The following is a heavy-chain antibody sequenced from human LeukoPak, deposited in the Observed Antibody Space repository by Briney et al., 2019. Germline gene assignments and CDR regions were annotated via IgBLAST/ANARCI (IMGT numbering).Heavy chain of an antibody. CDR1: KFIFSNYW. V-gene: IGHV3-7*01. Sequence: GGSLRLSCAPSKFIFSNYWMTWARQAPGKGLEWVANINQDGSEKHYVDSVKGRFTISRDNSKNSLYLQMNSLRVEDTAVYYCARVGTMVRGIVYYFDYWGQGTLVTVSS. CDR3: ARVGTMVRGIVYYFDY. J-gene: IGHJ4*02. CDR2: INQDGSEK. D-gene: IGHD3-10*01.